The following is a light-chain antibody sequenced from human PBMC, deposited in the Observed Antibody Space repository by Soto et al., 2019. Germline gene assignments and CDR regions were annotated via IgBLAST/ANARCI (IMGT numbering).Light chain of an antibody. V-gene: IGKV1-16*01. Sequence: DIQMTQSPSSLSASVGDRVTITCRASQGISTYLGWYQRKPGKVPKSLIYRASNLQSGVPSRFSASGSGTEFTLTITDMQPDDFATYYCQQYYRYPWMFGQGTKVEIK. J-gene: IGKJ1*01. CDR3: QQYYRYPWM. CDR2: RAS. CDR1: QGISTY.